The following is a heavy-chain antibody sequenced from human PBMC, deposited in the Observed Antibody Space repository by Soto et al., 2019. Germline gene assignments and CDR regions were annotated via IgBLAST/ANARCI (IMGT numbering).Heavy chain of an antibody. CDR1: GGYIGSFY. D-gene: IGHD6-19*01. Sequence: LVTLSVTWSVAGGYIGSFYWSWIRQTPGKGLEWIGYIYYSGSTNYNPSLKSRVTISVDTSKNQFSLKLSSVTAADTAVYYCARAVAGTRAGFDYWGQGTLVTVSS. CDR2: IYYSGST. V-gene: IGHV4-59*01. CDR3: ARAVAGTRAGFDY. J-gene: IGHJ4*02.